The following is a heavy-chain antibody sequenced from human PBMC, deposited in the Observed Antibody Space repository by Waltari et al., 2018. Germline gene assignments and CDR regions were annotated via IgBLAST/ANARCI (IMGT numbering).Heavy chain of an antibody. J-gene: IGHJ4*02. Sequence: QVQLQESGPGLVKPSETLSLTCTVSGGSISSYYWSWIRQPAGKGLEWIGRIYTTGSTKYNHSRKSRGTMSVDTSKNQFSLKLSSVTAADTAVYYCARELGGSSSESYFDYWGQGTLVTVSS. CDR1: GGSISSYY. D-gene: IGHD6-6*01. CDR2: IYTTGST. CDR3: ARELGGSSSESYFDY. V-gene: IGHV4-4*07.